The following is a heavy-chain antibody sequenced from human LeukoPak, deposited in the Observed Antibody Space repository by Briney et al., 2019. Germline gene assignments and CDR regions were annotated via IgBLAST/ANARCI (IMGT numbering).Heavy chain of an antibody. CDR1: GGTFSSYA. Sequence: ASVKVSCKASGGTFSSYAISWVRQAPGQGLEWMGWINPNSGGTNYAQKFQGRVTMTRDTSISTAYMELSRLRSDDTAVYYCARGLYSSGWSPDYWGQGTLVTVSS. D-gene: IGHD6-19*01. CDR3: ARGLYSSGWSPDY. CDR2: INPNSGGT. V-gene: IGHV1-2*02. J-gene: IGHJ4*02.